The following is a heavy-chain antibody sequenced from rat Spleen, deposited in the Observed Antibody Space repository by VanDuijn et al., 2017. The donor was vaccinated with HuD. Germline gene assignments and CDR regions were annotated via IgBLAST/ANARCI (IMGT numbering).Heavy chain of an antibody. CDR3: TREDGMGAY. CDR1: GFSLTSYN. J-gene: IGHJ3*01. D-gene: IGHD1-12*02. V-gene: IGHV2-30*01. CDR2: IWTGGST. Sequence: QVQLKESGPGLVQPSQTLSLTCTVSGFSLTSYNVHWVRQPTGKGLEWMGIIWTGGSTDYNSALKSRLSISRDTSKSQVFLKMNSLQTDDTGTYYCTREDGMGAYLGQGTLVTVSS.